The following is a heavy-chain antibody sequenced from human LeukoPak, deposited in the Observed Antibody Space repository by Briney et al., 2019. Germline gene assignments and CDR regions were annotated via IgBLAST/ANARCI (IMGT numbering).Heavy chain of an antibody. CDR2: INHSGST. D-gene: IGHD3-3*01. CDR1: GGSFSDYY. Sequence: SETLSLTCAVYGGSFSDYYWSWIRQPPGKGLEWIGEINHSGSTNYNSSLKSRVTISVDTSKNQFSLKLSSVTAADTAVYYCARYDLWSGSIDYWGQGTLVTVSS. CDR3: ARYDLWSGSIDY. J-gene: IGHJ4*02. V-gene: IGHV4-34*01.